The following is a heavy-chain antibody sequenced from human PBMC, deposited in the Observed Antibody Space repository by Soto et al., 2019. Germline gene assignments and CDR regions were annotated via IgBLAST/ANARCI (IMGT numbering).Heavy chain of an antibody. J-gene: IGHJ4*02. D-gene: IGHD6-13*01. CDR3: ARGIAAAVDY. V-gene: IGHV4-30-2*01. Sequence: SETLSLTCAVSGGSISSGGYSWSWIRQPPGKGLEWIGYIYHSGSTYYNPSLKSRVTISVDTSKNQFSLKLSSVTAADTAVYYCARGIAAAVDYWGQGTLVTVS. CDR2: IYHSGST. CDR1: GGSISSGGYS.